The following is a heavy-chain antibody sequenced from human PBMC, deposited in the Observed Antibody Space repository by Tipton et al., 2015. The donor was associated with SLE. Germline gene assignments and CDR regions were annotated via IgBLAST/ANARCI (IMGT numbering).Heavy chain of an antibody. V-gene: IGHV4-34*01. Sequence: TLSLTCAVYGGSFSGYYWSWIRQPPGKGLEWIGEINHSGSTNYNPSLKSRVTISVDTSKNQFSLKLSSVTAADTAVYYCASPGSSAPGPSFQHWGQGTLVTVSS. J-gene: IGHJ1*01. CDR2: INHSGST. D-gene: IGHD6-25*01. CDR1: GGSFSGYY. CDR3: ASPGSSAPGPSFQH.